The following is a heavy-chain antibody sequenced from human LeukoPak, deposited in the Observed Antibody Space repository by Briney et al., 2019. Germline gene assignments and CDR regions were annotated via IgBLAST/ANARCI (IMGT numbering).Heavy chain of an antibody. V-gene: IGHV3-48*03. Sequence: GGSLRLSCAASGFTFSIYEMNWVRQAPGKGLEWVSSSSGSTIYDADSVKGPLTISRDNAKNSLYLQMNSLRAEDTAIYYCAREDSSGLDYWGQGTLVTVSS. D-gene: IGHD6-19*01. CDR1: GFTFSIYE. CDR3: AREDSSGLDY. CDR2: SSSGSTI. J-gene: IGHJ4*02.